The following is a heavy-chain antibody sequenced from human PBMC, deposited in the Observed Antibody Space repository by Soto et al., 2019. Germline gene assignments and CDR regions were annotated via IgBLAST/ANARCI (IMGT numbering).Heavy chain of an antibody. V-gene: IGHV3-33*01. J-gene: IGHJ4*02. CDR1: GFTFSSYG. CDR2: IWYDGSNK. CDR3: ARDGYCSGGSCYSVPVFDY. D-gene: IGHD2-15*01. Sequence: QVQLVESGGGVVQPGRSLRLSCAASGFTFSSYGMHWVRQAPGKGLEWVAVIWYDGSNKYYADSVKGRFTISRDNSKXXLXLQMNRLRAEDTAVYSCARDGYCSGGSCYSVPVFDYWGQGTLVTVSS.